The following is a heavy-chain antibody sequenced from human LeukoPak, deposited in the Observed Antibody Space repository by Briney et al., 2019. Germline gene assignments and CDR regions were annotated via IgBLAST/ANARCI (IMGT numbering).Heavy chain of an antibody. J-gene: IGHJ6*02. CDR1: GGSFSGYY. CDR2: INHSGST. Sequence: PSETLSLTCAVYGGSFSGYYWSWIRQPPGKGLEWIGEINHSGSTNYNPSLKSRVTISVNTSKNQFSLKLSSVTAADTAVYYCARNGFYYYYYYGTDVWGQGTTVTVSS. CDR3: ARNGFYYYYYYGTDV. D-gene: IGHD2-8*01. V-gene: IGHV4-34*01.